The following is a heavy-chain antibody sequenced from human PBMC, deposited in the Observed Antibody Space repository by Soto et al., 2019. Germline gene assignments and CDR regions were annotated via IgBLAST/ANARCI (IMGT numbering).Heavy chain of an antibody. Sequence: QVQLVESGGGVVQPGRSLRLSCAASGFAFSSYAMHWVRQAPGKGLEWVALISYDGNNKYYADSVKGRFTIFRDNSKNTLYLQMNSLRGEDTAVYYGARELDVHPYYFDYWGQGTLVTVSS. CDR2: ISYDGNNK. CDR3: ARELDVHPYYFDY. V-gene: IGHV3-30-3*01. J-gene: IGHJ4*02. D-gene: IGHD3-3*02. CDR1: GFAFSSYA.